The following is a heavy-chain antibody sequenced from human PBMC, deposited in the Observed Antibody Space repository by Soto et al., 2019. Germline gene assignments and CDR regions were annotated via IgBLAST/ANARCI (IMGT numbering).Heavy chain of an antibody. CDR2: IHYTGCT. CDR3: ARRTKLGTAWYPDC. CDR1: GGSISGYS. V-gene: IGHV4-59*08. Sequence: QVHLQESGPGLVKPSETLSLTCAVSGGSISGYSWSWIRQPPGKGLEWIGNIHYTGCTNYNPSLKSRLTISLDTSKIQLSLQLTSVTAADTAIYYCARRTKLGTAWYPDCWGQGTLVTVSS. D-gene: IGHD6-19*01. J-gene: IGHJ4*02.